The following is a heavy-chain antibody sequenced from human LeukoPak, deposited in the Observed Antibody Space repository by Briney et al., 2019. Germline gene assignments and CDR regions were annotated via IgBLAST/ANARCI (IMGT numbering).Heavy chain of an antibody. CDR1: GFTFNDYA. Sequence: GGSLRLSCAVSGFTFNDYAMSWVRQAPGKGLEWVSGISGSGGGTYYADSVKGRFTISRDNSQNTLYLQMNSLGADDTAIYYCARGRIGPDYWGQGTLVTVSS. D-gene: IGHD3/OR15-3a*01. J-gene: IGHJ4*02. V-gene: IGHV3-23*01. CDR2: ISGSGGGT. CDR3: ARGRIGPDY.